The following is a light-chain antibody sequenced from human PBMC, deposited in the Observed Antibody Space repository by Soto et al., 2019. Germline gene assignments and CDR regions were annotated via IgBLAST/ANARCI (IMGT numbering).Light chain of an antibody. CDR2: GAS. CDR3: QQYDTWHVWT. CDR1: QSVSSN. J-gene: IGKJ1*01. Sequence: EIVMTQSPATLSLSPGERATLSCRASQSVSSNLAWYQQKPGQAPRLLIYGASTRATGIPARFSGSGSGTEFTLTISSLQSEDFAVYYCQQYDTWHVWTFGQGTKVDIK. V-gene: IGKV3-15*01.